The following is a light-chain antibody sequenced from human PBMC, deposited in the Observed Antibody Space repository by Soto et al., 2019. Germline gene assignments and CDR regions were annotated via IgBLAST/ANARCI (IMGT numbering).Light chain of an antibody. CDR3: QQYGSSPVT. V-gene: IGKV3-20*01. Sequence: EIVLTQSPGTLSLSPGERATLSCRASQSVSSGFFAWYQQKPGQAPRLLLYGTSTRASGFPDRFSGSGSGTDFTLTISRLEPEDFAVYYCQQYGSSPVTFGQGTKVDIK. CDR1: QSVSSGF. J-gene: IGKJ1*01. CDR2: GTS.